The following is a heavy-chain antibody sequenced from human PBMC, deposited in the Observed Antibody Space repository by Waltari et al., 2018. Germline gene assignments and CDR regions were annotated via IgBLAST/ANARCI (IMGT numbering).Heavy chain of an antibody. CDR2: IYWNDDK. CDR1: GFSLSTSGVG. Sequence: QITLKESGPTLVKPTQTLTLTCTFSGFSLSTSGVGVGWIRQPPGKALEWLALIYWNDDKRYSPSLKSRLTITKDTSKNQVVLTMTNMDPVDTATYYCARGGGVTDAFDIWGQGTMVTVSS. D-gene: IGHD3-16*01. J-gene: IGHJ3*02. V-gene: IGHV2-5*01. CDR3: ARGGGVTDAFDI.